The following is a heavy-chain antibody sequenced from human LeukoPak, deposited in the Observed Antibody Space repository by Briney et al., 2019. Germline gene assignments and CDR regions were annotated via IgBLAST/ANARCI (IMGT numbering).Heavy chain of an antibody. CDR2: INGDGSST. CDR1: GLTFSGYW. Sequence: PGGSLRLSCAASGLTFSGYWMHWVRQAPGKGLVWVSRINGDGSSTSYADSVKGRFTISRDNAKNTMYLQMNSLRAEDTAVYYCARARNCSSGTCYKDYWGQGTLVTVSS. J-gene: IGHJ4*02. CDR3: ARARNCSSGTCYKDY. D-gene: IGHD2-15*01. V-gene: IGHV3-74*01.